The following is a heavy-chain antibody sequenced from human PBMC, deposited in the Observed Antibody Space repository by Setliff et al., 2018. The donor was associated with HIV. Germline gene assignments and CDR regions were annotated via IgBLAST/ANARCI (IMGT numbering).Heavy chain of an antibody. V-gene: IGHV3-23*03. D-gene: IGHD3-22*01. CDR2: IQSDGSRT. CDR1: GFTFSNYW. Sequence: GGSLRLSCAASGFTFSNYWMDWVRQAPGKGLEWVSVIQSDGSRTSYSDSVRGRFTISRDNSKNTLFLEMSSLSADDTAIYYCARAYNVYDYRFDSSGYDYWGQGTLVTVSS. J-gene: IGHJ4*02. CDR3: ARAYNVYDYRFDSSGYDY.